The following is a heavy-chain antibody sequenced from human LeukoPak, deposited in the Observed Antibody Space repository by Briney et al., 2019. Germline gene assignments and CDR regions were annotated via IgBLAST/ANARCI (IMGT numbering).Heavy chain of an antibody. CDR3: ASVIAVAGTGFDY. Sequence: GGSLRLSCAASGFAFSSYGMHWVRQAPGKGLEWVAVISYDGSNKYYADSVKGRFTISRDNPKNTLYLQMNSLRAEDTAVYYCASVIAVAGTGFDYWGQGTLVTVSS. D-gene: IGHD6-19*01. CDR1: GFAFSSYG. V-gene: IGHV3-30*03. J-gene: IGHJ4*02. CDR2: ISYDGSNK.